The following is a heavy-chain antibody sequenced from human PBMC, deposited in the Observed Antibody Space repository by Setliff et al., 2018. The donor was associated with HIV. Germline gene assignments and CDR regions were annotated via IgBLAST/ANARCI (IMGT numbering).Heavy chain of an antibody. J-gene: IGHJ4*02. CDR1: GFTITSDA. D-gene: IGHD1-1*01. Sequence: PGGSLRLSCAASGFTITSDAMSWVRQAPGKGLEWVSAISGRSGGSTYYADSVKDRFTISRDNSKNTLYLQLNSLRPDDMGVYYCASARIPTGGTSTSFDFWGQGALVTVSS. CDR3: ASARIPTGGTSTSFDF. V-gene: IGHV3-23*01. CDR2: ISGRSGGST.